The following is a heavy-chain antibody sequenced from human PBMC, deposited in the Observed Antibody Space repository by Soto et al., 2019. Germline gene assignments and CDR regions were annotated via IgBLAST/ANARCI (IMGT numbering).Heavy chain of an antibody. CDR1: GFTFSNFG. Sequence: QVQLVESGGGVVQPGRSLRLSCAASGFTFSNFGIHWVRQAPGKGLEWVAVTSSNGNTKNYAESVEGRFTVSRDSSKNTVYLQMNSLRAGDTATYYCARDWQWRYNDFWGQGTLVTVSS. D-gene: IGHD6-19*01. CDR2: TSSNGNTK. V-gene: IGHV3-30-3*01. CDR3: ARDWQWRYNDF. J-gene: IGHJ4*02.